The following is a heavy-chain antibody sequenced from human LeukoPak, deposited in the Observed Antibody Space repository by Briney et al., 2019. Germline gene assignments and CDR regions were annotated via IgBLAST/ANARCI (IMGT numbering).Heavy chain of an antibody. CDR2: IYYSGRT. D-gene: IGHD5-24*01. J-gene: IGHJ4*02. CDR3: ARSDGYNIDY. Sequence: SETLSLTCAVYGGSFSGYYWSWIRQPPGRGLEWIGYIYYSGRTNYNPSLKSRVTISVATSKTQFSLKLSSVTAADTAVYYCARSDGYNIDYWGQGTLVTVSS. V-gene: IGHV4-59*08. CDR1: GGSFSGYY.